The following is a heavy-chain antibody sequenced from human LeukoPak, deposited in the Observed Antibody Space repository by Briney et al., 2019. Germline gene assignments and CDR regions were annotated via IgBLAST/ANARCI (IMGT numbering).Heavy chain of an antibody. CDR1: GFTFSSYS. Sequence: PGGSLRLSCAASGFTFSSYSMNWVRQAPGKGLEWVSYISSSSSTIYYADSVKGRFTISRDNAKNSLYLQMNSLRDEDTAVYYCASGPRDYDSSGYFPIFEPKAEYYFDYWGQGTLVTVSS. CDR3: ASGPRDYDSSGYFPIFEPKAEYYFDY. CDR2: ISSSSSTI. J-gene: IGHJ4*02. V-gene: IGHV3-48*02. D-gene: IGHD3-22*01.